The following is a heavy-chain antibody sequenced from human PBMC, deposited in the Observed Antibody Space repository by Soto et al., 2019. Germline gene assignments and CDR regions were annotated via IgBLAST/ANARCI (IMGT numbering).Heavy chain of an antibody. D-gene: IGHD6-6*01. J-gene: IGHJ6*02. CDR2: FSSSSSYI. V-gene: IGHV3-21*01. Sequence: GGSLRLPCAATGFTFRSYSMNCVRQAPGKGLTGVSSFSSSSSYICYADPVKGRITISRDNAKNSLYLPTNSMQTEEMAASYSASHSSSHKAYYYGMDGWGQGTTVTVCS. CDR3: ASHSSSHKAYYYGMDG. CDR1: GFTFRSYS.